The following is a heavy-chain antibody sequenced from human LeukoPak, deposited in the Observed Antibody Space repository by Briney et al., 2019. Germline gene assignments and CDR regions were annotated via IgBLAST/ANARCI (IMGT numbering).Heavy chain of an antibody. V-gene: IGHV3-15*01. CDR1: GFTFSNAW. CDR2: IKSKTDGGTT. CDR3: ITDENYYDSTGYPSFDS. Sequence: PGGSLRLSCAASGFTFSNAWMSWGRQAPGKGLEWVGLIKSKTDGGTTDYAAPVKGRFTISRDDSKNTLYLQMNSLKTEDTAVYSCITDENYYDSTGYPSFDSWGQGTPVPVSS. D-gene: IGHD3-22*01. J-gene: IGHJ4*02.